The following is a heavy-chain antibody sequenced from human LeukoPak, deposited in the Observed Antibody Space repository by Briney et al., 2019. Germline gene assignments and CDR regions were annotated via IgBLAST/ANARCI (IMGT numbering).Heavy chain of an antibody. Sequence: GASVKVSCKASGYTFTSYHMHWVRQAPGQGLEWMGIIQPSGGSTSYAQKFQGRVTMTRDTSTSTVYMEPSSLRSEDTAVYYCARGAVAGRRFDYWGQGTLVTVSS. J-gene: IGHJ4*02. V-gene: IGHV1-46*03. D-gene: IGHD6-19*01. CDR3: ARGAVAGRRFDY. CDR2: IQPSGGST. CDR1: GYTFTSYH.